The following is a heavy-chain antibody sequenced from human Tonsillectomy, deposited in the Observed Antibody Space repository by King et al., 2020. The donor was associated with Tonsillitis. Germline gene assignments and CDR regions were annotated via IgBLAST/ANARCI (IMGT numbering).Heavy chain of an antibody. D-gene: IGHD3-10*01. V-gene: IGHV4-59*08. J-gene: IGHJ2*01. CDR3: ARLDYYGSGSYWYFDL. Sequence: QMQLQESGPGLVKPSETLSLTCTVSGSISGSYWSWIRQPPGKGLEWIGYIYYSGTTNYNPSLRSRVTISIDTSKNPFSLKLSSVTAADTAVYYCARLDYYGSGSYWYFDLWGRGTLVTVSS. CDR1: GSISGSY. CDR2: IYYSGTT.